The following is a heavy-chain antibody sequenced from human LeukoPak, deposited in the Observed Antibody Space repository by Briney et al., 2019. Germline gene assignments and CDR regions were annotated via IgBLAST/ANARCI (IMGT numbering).Heavy chain of an antibody. CDR3: ARDLAAPFDY. V-gene: IGHV3-11*01. Sequence: GGSLRLSCAASGFTFSDYYMSWIRQAPGKGLEWVSYISNSGTPLYYAESVKGRFTISRDNAKNSLYLQMNSLRAEDTAVYYCARDLAAPFDYWGQGTLVTVSS. CDR2: ISNSGTPL. CDR1: GFTFSDYY. D-gene: IGHD6-25*01. J-gene: IGHJ4*02.